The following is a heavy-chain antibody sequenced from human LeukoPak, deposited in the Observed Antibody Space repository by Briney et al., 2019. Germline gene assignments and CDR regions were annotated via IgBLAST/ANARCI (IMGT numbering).Heavy chain of an antibody. CDR3: ARDFSGYDLYYYYYGMDV. CDR2: IIPILGIA. V-gene: IGHV1-69*04. D-gene: IGHD5-12*01. J-gene: IGHJ6*02. Sequence: GSSVKVSCKASGGTFSSYAISWVRQAPGQGLEWMGRIIPILGIANYAQKFQGRVTITADKSTSTAYMELSSLRSEDTAVYYCARDFSGYDLYYYYYGMDVWGQGTTVTVPS. CDR1: GGTFSSYA.